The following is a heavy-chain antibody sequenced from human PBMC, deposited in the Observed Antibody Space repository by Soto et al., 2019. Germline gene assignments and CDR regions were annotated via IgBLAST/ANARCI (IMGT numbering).Heavy chain of an antibody. CDR1: GFTFSSYA. CDR2: ISYDGSNK. D-gene: IGHD1-26*01. Sequence: GGSLRLGCAASGFTFSSYATHWVRQAPGKGLERVAVISYDGSNKYYADSVKGRFTISRDNSKNTLYLQMNSLRAEDTAVYYSLRAEGATRYYGIDVRAQRTTVTGSS. V-gene: IGHV3-30-3*01. J-gene: IGHJ6*02. CDR3: LRAEGATRYYGIDV.